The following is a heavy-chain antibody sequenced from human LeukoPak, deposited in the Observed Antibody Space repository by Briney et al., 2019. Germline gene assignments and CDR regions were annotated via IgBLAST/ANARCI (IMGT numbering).Heavy chain of an antibody. CDR2: IYHSGST. CDR3: ARPEEGPYYYYMDV. J-gene: IGHJ6*03. D-gene: IGHD1-14*01. V-gene: IGHV4-38-2*02. CDR1: GYSISSGYY. Sequence: SETLSLTCTVSGYSISSGYYWGWIRQPPGKGLEWIGSIYHSGSTYYNPSLKSRVTISVDTSKNQFSLKLSSVTAADTAVYYCARPEEGPYYYYMDVWGKGTTVTVSS.